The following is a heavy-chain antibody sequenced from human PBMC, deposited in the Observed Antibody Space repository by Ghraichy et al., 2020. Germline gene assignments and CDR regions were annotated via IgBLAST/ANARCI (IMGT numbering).Heavy chain of an antibody. V-gene: IGHV3-33*01. CDR2: VKSLGSHT. Sequence: GGSLRLSCVASGITFKTYDMHWVRQAPGKGLEWVAGVKSLGSHTYYADSVRGRFTISRDNSKNTLYLQMYSLRTEDTALYYCVTDIGTVADFWGQGTLVIVSS. CDR3: VTDIGTVADF. D-gene: IGHD2-8*02. J-gene: IGHJ4*02. CDR1: GITFKTYD.